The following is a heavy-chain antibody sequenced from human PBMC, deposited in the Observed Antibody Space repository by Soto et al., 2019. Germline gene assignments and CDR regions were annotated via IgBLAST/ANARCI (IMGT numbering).Heavy chain of an antibody. CDR1: GGSISSTSYY. CDR3: ARWYYGSGSSDYYYYGMDV. V-gene: IGHV4-61*01. D-gene: IGHD3-10*01. CDR2: IYYSGGT. Sequence: SETLSLTCTVSGGSISSTSYYWNWIRQPPGKGLEWIGFIYYSGGTNYNPSLKSRVTISVDTSKNQFSLKLSSVTAADTAVYYCARWYYGSGSSDYYYYGMDVWGQGTTVTVSS. J-gene: IGHJ6*02.